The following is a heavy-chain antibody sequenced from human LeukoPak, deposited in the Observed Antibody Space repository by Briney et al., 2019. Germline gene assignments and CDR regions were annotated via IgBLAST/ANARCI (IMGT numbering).Heavy chain of an antibody. J-gene: IGHJ4*02. CDR3: ARGRRYCSSTSCYAGRAFFDY. CDR2: INHSGST. Sequence: SETLSLTCAVYGGSFSGYYWSWIRQPPGKGLEWIGEINHSGSTNYNPSLKSRVTISVDTSKNQFSLKLSSVTAADTAVYYCARGRRYCSSTSCYAGRAFFDYWGQGTLVTVSS. D-gene: IGHD2-2*01. CDR1: GGSFSGYY. V-gene: IGHV4-34*01.